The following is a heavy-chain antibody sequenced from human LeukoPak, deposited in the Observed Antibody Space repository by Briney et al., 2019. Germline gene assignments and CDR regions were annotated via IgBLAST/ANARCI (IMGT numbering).Heavy chain of an antibody. D-gene: IGHD2-2*01. CDR1: GGSISSGGYY. J-gene: IGHJ4*02. CDR3: ARGGTMPFDY. CDR2: IYYSGSA. Sequence: SETLSLTCTVSGGSISSGGYYSSWIRQHPGKGLEWIGYIYYSGSAYYNPSLKSRVTISVDTSKNQFSLKLSSVTAADTAVYYCARGGTMPFDYWGQGTLVTVSS. V-gene: IGHV4-31*03.